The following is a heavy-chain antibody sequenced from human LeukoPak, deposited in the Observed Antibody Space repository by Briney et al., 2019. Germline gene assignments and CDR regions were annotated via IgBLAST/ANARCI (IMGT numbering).Heavy chain of an antibody. CDR3: ARAGEPFSSSGEDY. V-gene: IGHV3-20*04. D-gene: IGHD6-6*01. J-gene: IGHJ4*02. CDR1: GLTFSSYA. CDR2: INWNGGST. Sequence: PGGSLRLACAASGLTFSSYAMSWVRQAPGKGLEWVSGINWNGGSTGYADSVKGRFTISRDNAKSSLYLQMNSLRAEDTALYYCARAGEPFSSSGEDYWGQGTLVTVSS.